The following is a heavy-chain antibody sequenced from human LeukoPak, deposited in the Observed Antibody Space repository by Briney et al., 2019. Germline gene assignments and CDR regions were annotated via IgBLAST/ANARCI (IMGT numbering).Heavy chain of an antibody. CDR1: GFTLSSNY. CDR3: ARDPRSGSYSGMDV. V-gene: IGHV3-66*01. J-gene: IGHJ6*02. Sequence: GGSLRLSCAASGFTLSSNYMRGVRQAPGKGLEWVSVLYPGGSTYYADSVTDRFTISRDNSKNTLYLQMNSLRAEDTAVYYCARDPRSGSYSGMDVWGQGTTVTVSS. D-gene: IGHD1-26*01. CDR2: LYPGGST.